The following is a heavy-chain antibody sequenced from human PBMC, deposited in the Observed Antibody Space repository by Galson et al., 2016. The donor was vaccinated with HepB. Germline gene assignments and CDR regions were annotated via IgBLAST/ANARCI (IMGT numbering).Heavy chain of an antibody. J-gene: IGHJ4*02. V-gene: IGHV4-4*02. CDR3: ARQYWGGPSDY. CDR2: IFHSGRV. CDR1: GVSISSSDW. Sequence: ATLSLTCAVSGVSISSSDWWSWVRQPPGQGLEWIGQIFHSGRVNYTPSLASRVTISIDTSNNRFSLRLTSVTAADTALYYCARQYWGGPSDYWGQGTLVIVSS. D-gene: IGHD2/OR15-2a*01.